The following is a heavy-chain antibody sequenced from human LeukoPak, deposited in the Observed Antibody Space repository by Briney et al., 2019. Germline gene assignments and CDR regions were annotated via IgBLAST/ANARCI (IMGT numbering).Heavy chain of an antibody. CDR2: IIPIFGTA. D-gene: IGHD3-10*01. Sequence: ASVKVSCKASGGTFSSYAISWVRQAPGQGLEWMGRIIPIFGTANYAQKFQGRVTITTDESTSTAYMELSSLRSQDTSVYYCARDSGLRVIDYWGQGTLVTVSS. V-gene: IGHV1-69*05. CDR3: ARDSGLRVIDY. CDR1: GGTFSSYA. J-gene: IGHJ4*02.